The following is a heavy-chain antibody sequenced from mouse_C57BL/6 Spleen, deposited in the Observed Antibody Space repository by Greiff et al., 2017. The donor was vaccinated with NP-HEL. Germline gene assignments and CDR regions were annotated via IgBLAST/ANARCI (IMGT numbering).Heavy chain of an antibody. CDR2: IYPGSGST. CDR3: ARSEGQLRLAWFAY. CDR1: GYTFTSYW. V-gene: IGHV1-55*01. J-gene: IGHJ3*01. D-gene: IGHD3-2*02. Sequence: QVQLQQPGAELVKPGASVKMSCKASGYTFTSYWITWVKQRPGQGLEWIGDIYPGSGSTNYNEKFKSKATLTVDKSSSTAYMQLSSLTSEDSAVYYGARSEGQLRLAWFAYWGQGTLVTVSA.